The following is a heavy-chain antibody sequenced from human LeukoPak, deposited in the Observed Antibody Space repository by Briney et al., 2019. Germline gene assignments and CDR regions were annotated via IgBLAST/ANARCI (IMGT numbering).Heavy chain of an antibody. J-gene: IGHJ4*02. CDR1: GYTFNGYY. CDR2: INTNSGDT. CDR3: ATQRGSYLWGTDFDY. V-gene: IGHV1-2*02. D-gene: IGHD3-16*01. Sequence: SSVKVSCKASGYTFNGYYMHWVRQAPAQGLEWIGWINTNSGDTKYAQKFQGRVTMTRDTSISTAYMELSRLRSDDTAVYYCATQRGSYLWGTDFDYWGQGTLVTVSS.